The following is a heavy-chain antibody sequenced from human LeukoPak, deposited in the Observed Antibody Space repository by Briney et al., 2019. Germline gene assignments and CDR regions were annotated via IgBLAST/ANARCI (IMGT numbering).Heavy chain of an antibody. Sequence: GGSLRLSCAASGFTFSSYWMSWVRQAPGKGLEWVANIKQDGSEKYYVDSVKGRFTISRDNAKNSLYLQMNSLRAEDTAVYYCARAPRVYGSGITGWGQRTLVTVSS. CDR1: GFTFSSYW. V-gene: IGHV3-7*04. J-gene: IGHJ4*02. CDR2: IKQDGSEK. D-gene: IGHD3-10*01. CDR3: ARAPRVYGSGITG.